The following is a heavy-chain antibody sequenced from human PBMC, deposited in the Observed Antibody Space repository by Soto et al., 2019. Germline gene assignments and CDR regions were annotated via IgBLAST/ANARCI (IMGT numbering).Heavy chain of an antibody. V-gene: IGHV3-33*01. CDR2: IWYDGSVK. Sequence: QVQVVESGGGVVQPGRSLRLSCVVSGFTFSSYGMHWVRQAPGKGLEWVGVIWYDGSVKHYGDSGKGRFTISRYNSKNTLNLEMSSLRADDTAVYYCARGSHLLGDGSGSGYMDVWGKGTTVTVSS. CDR3: ARGSHLLGDGSGSGYMDV. D-gene: IGHD1-26*01. J-gene: IGHJ6*03. CDR1: GFTFSSYG.